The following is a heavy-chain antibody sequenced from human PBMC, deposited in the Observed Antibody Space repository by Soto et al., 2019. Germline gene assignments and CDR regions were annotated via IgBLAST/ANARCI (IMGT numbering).Heavy chain of an antibody. CDR1: GFIFNSFS. V-gene: IGHV3-48*02. Sequence: TGGSLRLSCAGSGFIFNSFSMNWVRQAPGKGLEWVSYISSIRATIYYADSVKGRFTISRDDAKNPLYLQMNSLRDDGTAVYYCVRGRSDSLMDVWGQGTTVTVSS. J-gene: IGHJ6*02. CDR2: ISSIRATI. CDR3: VRGRSDSLMDV. D-gene: IGHD2-15*01.